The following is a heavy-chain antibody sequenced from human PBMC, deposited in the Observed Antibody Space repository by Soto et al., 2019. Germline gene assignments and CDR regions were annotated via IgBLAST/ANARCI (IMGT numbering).Heavy chain of an antibody. D-gene: IGHD3-22*01. CDR2: ISSSGSTI. V-gene: IGHV3-11*01. CDR3: ARGGADRNYYDRRWFDH. CDR1: GVTLSDYY. Sequence: PXGSLRLSCAASGVTLSDYYMSWIRQAPGKGLEWVSYISSSGSTIYYADSVKGRFTISRDNAKNSLYLQMNSLRAEDTAVYYCARGGADRNYYDRRWFDHWGQGTLVTVSS. J-gene: IGHJ5*02.